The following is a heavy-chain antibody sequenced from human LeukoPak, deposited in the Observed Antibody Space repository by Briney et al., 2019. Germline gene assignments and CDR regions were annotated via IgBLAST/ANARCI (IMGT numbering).Heavy chain of an antibody. CDR2: IYWDDDK. D-gene: IGHD6-19*01. Sequence: ESGLTLVKPTQTLTLTCTFSGFSLSISGVGVGWIRQPPGKALEWLALIYWDDDKRYSPSLKSRLTITKDTSKSQVGLTMTNVDPVDTATYYCAHRWSNGWYDFDFWGQGTLVTVSS. CDR3: AHRWSNGWYDFDF. CDR1: GFSLSISGVG. V-gene: IGHV2-5*02. J-gene: IGHJ4*02.